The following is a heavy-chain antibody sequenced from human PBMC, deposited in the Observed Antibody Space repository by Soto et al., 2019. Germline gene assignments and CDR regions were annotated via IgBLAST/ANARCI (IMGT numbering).Heavy chain of an antibody. CDR3: GTSSRTDYHFAMDV. CDR1: GFSVRSSD. Sequence: RRLSCAASGFSVRSSDMSWVRQVPGEGLEWVSVIYSGGSTHDADYVKGRFSVSRDTSKNTVDLQMNSLRVDDTAVYYCGTSSRTDYHFAMDVWGQGTAVTVSS. D-gene: IGHD6-6*01. V-gene: IGHV3-53*01. CDR2: IYSGGST. J-gene: IGHJ6*02.